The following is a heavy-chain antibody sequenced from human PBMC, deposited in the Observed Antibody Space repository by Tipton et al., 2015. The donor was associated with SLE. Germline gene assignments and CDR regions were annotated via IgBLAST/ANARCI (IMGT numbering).Heavy chain of an antibody. V-gene: IGHV4-38-2*01. CDR2: IYYTGTTT. D-gene: IGHD5-18*01. Sequence: PGLVKPSETLSLPCAVPCYSISSVYYWGWIRQPPGKGLEWIGSIYYTGTTTYYNSFLKSRVTMSVDTSKNQFSLRLTSVIAADTAVYYCARLHGYSYGLNWFDPWGQGTLISVSS. CDR3: ARLHGYSYGLNWFDP. CDR1: CYSISSVYY. J-gene: IGHJ5*02.